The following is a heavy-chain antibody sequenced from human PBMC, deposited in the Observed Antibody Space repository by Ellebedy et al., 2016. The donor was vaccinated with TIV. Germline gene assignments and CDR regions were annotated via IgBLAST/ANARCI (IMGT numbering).Heavy chain of an antibody. D-gene: IGHD3-16*02. V-gene: IGHV3-23*01. CDR1: GFTFSSYA. J-gene: IGHJ4*02. Sequence: GESLKISXAASGFTFSSYAMSWVRQAPGKGLEWVSGISGSGGSTYYADSVKGRFTISRDNSKNTLYLQMNSLRAEDTAVYYCAKEASEDYIWGSYRYRDHFDYWGQGTLVTVSS. CDR3: AKEASEDYIWGSYRYRDHFDY. CDR2: ISGSGGST.